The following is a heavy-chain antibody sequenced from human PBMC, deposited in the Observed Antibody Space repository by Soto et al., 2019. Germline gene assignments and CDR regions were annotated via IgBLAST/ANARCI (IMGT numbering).Heavy chain of an antibody. CDR2: INPNSGGT. J-gene: IGHJ4*02. CDR1: GYTFTSYG. Sequence: GASVKVSCKASGYTFTSYGISWVRQAPGQGLEWMGWINPNSGGTNYAQKFQGWVTMTRDTSISTAYMELSRLRSDDTAVYYCARGSYYYDSSGSETIDYWGQGTLVTVSS. V-gene: IGHV1-2*04. D-gene: IGHD3-22*01. CDR3: ARGSYYYDSSGSETIDY.